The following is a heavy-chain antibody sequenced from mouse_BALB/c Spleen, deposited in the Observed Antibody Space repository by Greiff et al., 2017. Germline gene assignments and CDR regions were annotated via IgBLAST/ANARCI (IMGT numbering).Heavy chain of an antibody. D-gene: IGHD2-14*01. CDR3: ARAYYRYDWYFDV. V-gene: IGHV3-8*02. CDR1: GDSITSGY. J-gene: IGHJ1*01. CDR2: ISYSGST. Sequence: VQLKESGPSLVKPSQTLSLTCSVTGDSITSGYWNWIRKFPGNKLEYMGYISYSGSTYYNPSLKSRISITRDTSKNQYYLQLNSVTTEDTATYYCARAYYRYDWYFDVWGAGTTVTVSS.